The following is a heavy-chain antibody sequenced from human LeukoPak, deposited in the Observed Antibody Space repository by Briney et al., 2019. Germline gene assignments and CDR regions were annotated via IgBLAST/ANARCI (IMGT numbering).Heavy chain of an antibody. Sequence: LAGGSLRLSCAASGFTVSSNYMSWVRQAPGKGLEWVSVIYSGGSTYYADSVKGRFTISRDNSKNTLYLQMNSLRAEDTAVYYCARDYVGYSGYPGYFDYWGQGTLVTVSS. CDR3: ARDYVGYSGYPGYFDY. CDR1: GFTVSSNY. D-gene: IGHD5-12*01. V-gene: IGHV3-66*01. CDR2: IYSGGST. J-gene: IGHJ4*02.